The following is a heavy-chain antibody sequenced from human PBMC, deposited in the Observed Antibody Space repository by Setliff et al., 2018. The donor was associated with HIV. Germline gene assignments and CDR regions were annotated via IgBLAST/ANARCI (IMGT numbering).Heavy chain of an antibody. V-gene: IGHV4-61*08. J-gene: IGHJ4*02. CDR2: INHSGNT. CDR1: GVSVSSGGYY. Sequence: SETLSLTCTVSGVSVSSGGYYWSWIRQHPGKGLEWIGEINHSGNTNYDPSLKSRVTMSGDTSKNQFSLNLTSVTAADTAVYFCARGLGRGSGTYYNPPGYWGPGTLVTVSS. CDR3: ARGLGRGSGTYYNPPGY. D-gene: IGHD3-10*01.